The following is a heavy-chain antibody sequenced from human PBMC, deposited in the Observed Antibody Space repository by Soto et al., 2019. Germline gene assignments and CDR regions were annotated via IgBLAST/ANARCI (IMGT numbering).Heavy chain of an antibody. Sequence: EVQLVESGGGLVQPGRSLRLSCAASGFTFDDYAMHWVRQAPGKGLEWVSGISWNSGTIGYADSVKGRFTISRDNAKSTLYVQRNSLSAGVPALNYCAIVAARGGGGGMDVWGQGTAVTVSS. J-gene: IGHJ6*02. CDR3: AIVAARGGGGGMDV. V-gene: IGHV3-9*01. D-gene: IGHD3-16*01. CDR1: GFTFDDYA. CDR2: ISWNSGTI.